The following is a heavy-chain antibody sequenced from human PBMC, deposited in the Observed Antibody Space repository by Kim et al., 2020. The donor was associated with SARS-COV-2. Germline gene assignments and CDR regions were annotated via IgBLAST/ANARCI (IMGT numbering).Heavy chain of an antibody. CDR2: IYHSGST. CDR3: ARRPDYGDYNGLGSY. Sequence: SETLSLTCAVSGGSISSSNWWSWVRQPPGKGLEWIGEIYHSGSTNYNPSLKSRVTISVDKSKNQFSLKLSSVTAADTAVYYCARRPDYGDYNGLGSYWGQGTLVTVSS. J-gene: IGHJ4*02. CDR1: GGSISSSNW. D-gene: IGHD4-17*01. V-gene: IGHV4-4*02.